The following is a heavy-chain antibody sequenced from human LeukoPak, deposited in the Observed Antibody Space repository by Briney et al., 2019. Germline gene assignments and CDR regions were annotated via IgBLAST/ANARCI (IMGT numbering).Heavy chain of an antibody. CDR1: GYTVTELS. D-gene: IGHD6-13*01. V-gene: IGHV1-24*01. CDR2: FHPENGET. J-gene: IGHJ6*03. Sequence: GASVKLSCKVSGYTVTELSMHWVRHSPGKGHEWMGGFHPENGETIYAQKFQGRVTMTEDTSTDTAYMELSSLRSEDTAVYYCARGELVPAAPGSSWYVARYYYYYMDVWGKGTTVTISS. CDR3: ARGELVPAAPGSSWYVARYYYYYMDV.